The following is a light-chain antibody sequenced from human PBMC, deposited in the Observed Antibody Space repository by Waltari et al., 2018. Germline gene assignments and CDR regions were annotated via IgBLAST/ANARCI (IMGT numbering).Light chain of an antibody. J-gene: IGKJ1*01. CDR2: GAS. CDR3: QHHVRLPAT. CDR1: QNIGNY. V-gene: IGKV3-20*01. Sequence: IVLTQSPGTLSLSPGGRATLSCRASQNIGNYLAWYQQKPGQAPSLLIYGASSRAAGIPDRFSGRGSGADFSLTISRLEPEDFAVYYCQHHVRLPATFGQGTKV.